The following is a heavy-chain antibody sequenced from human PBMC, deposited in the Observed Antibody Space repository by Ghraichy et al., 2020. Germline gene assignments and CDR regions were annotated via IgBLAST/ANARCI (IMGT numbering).Heavy chain of an antibody. CDR1: GATFCSST. CDR2: IIPILGIA. D-gene: IGHD3-10*01. V-gene: IGHV1-69*04. CDR3: ARDLIKVRGVMPL. J-gene: IGHJ4*02. Sequence: SVKVSCKASGATFCSSTISWVRQAPGQGLEWMGRIIPILGIANYAQKFQGRVTITADKSTSTAYMELSSLRSEDTAVYYCARDLIKVRGVMPLWGQGTLVTVSS.